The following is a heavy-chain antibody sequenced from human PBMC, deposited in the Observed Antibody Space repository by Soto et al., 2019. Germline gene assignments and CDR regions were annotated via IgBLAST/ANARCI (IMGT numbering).Heavy chain of an antibody. CDR2: IIPILGIA. CDR1: GGTFSSYT. CDR3: ASNGTENYYGSCCYYNGAYGYYMDV. Sequence: ASVKVSCKASGGTFSSYTISWVRQAPGQGLEWMGRIIPILGIANYAQKFQGRVTITADKSTSTAYMELSSLRSEDTAVYYCASNGTENYYGSCCYYNGAYGYYMDVWGKGTTVTVSS. J-gene: IGHJ6*03. V-gene: IGHV1-69*02. D-gene: IGHD3-10*01.